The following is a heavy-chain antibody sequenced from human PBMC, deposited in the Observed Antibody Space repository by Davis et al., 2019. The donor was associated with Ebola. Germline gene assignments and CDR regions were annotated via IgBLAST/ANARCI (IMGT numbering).Heavy chain of an antibody. CDR2: VIPGDSDP. CDR1: GFGFRSHW. CDR3: ARHVLRRGYFDY. J-gene: IGHJ4*02. Sequence: GESLKISCESSGFGFRSHWIGWVRQRPGKGLDWMGMVIPGDSDPVYSPSFQGQVTISVDTSTRTVHLQWSSLKASDTAMYYCARHVLRRGYFDYWGQGTLVTVSS. V-gene: IGHV5-51*01. D-gene: IGHD5-24*01.